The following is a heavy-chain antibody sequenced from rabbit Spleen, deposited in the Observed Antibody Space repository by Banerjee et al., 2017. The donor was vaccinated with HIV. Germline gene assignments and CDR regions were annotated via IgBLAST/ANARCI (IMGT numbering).Heavy chain of an antibody. CDR2: IEPIFGNT. D-gene: IGHD4-1*01. Sequence: QEQLVESGGGLVQPGGSLKLSCKASGFDFSNYGVSWVRQAPGKGLEWIGYIEPIFGNTYYANWVNGRFTISSHNAQNTLYLQLSSLTAADTATYFCARDGYSRGWGIILYYFNLWGQGTLVTVS. CDR1: GFDFSNYG. J-gene: IGHJ4*01. V-gene: IGHV1S47*01. CDR3: ARDGYSRGWGIILYYFNL.